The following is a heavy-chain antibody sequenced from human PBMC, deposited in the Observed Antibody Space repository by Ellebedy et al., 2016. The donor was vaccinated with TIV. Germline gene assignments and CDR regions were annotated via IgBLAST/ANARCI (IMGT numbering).Heavy chain of an antibody. D-gene: IGHD2-8*02. Sequence: ASVKVSXXASGYTFTSYGISWVRQAPGQGLEWMGWISAYNGNTNYAQKLQGRVTMTTDTSTSTAYMELRSLRSDDTAVYYCARERECTDYYYYYGMDVWGQGTTVTVSS. CDR2: ISAYNGNT. V-gene: IGHV1-18*01. J-gene: IGHJ6*02. CDR1: GYTFTSYG. CDR3: ARERECTDYYYYYGMDV.